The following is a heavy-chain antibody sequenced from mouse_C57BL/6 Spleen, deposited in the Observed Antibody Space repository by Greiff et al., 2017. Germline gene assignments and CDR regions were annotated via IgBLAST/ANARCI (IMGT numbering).Heavy chain of an antibody. CDR3: ARGGNYLYYFDY. V-gene: IGHV1-81*01. Sequence: QVQLQQSGAELARPGASVKLSCKASGYTFTSYGISWVKQRTGQGLEWIGEIYPRSGNTYYNEKFKGKATLTADKSSSTAYMELRSLTSEDSAVYFCARGGNYLYYFDYWAKAPLSQSPQ. D-gene: IGHD2-1*01. J-gene: IGHJ2*01. CDR1: GYTFTSYG. CDR2: IYPRSGNT.